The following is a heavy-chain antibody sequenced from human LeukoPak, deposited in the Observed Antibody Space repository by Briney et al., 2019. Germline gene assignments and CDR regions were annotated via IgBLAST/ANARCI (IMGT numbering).Heavy chain of an antibody. CDR1: GYTFTGYY. CDR2: INPNSGGT. D-gene: IGHD3-3*01. J-gene: IGHJ4*02. CDR3: ARSPGHYDFWSGYYYYFDY. Sequence: ASVKGSCKASGYTFTGYYMHWVRQAPGQGLEWMGWINPNSGGTNYAQKFQGRVTMTRDTTISTAYMELSRLRSDDTAVYYCARSPGHYDFWSGYYYYFDYWGQGTLVTVSS. V-gene: IGHV1-2*02.